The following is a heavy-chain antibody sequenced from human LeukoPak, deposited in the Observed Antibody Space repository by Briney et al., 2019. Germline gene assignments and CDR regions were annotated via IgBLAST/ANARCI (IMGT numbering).Heavy chain of an antibody. V-gene: IGHV1-69*13. CDR2: IIPIFGTA. J-gene: IGHJ4*02. D-gene: IGHD6-6*01. CDR3: ARDRIAARRLTRYYFDY. Sequence: GASVKVSCKASGGTFSSYAISWVRQAPGQGLEWMGGIIPIFGTANYAQKFQGRVTITADESTSTAYMGLSSLRSEDTAVYYCARDRIAARRLTRYYFDYWGQGTLVTVSS. CDR1: GGTFSSYA.